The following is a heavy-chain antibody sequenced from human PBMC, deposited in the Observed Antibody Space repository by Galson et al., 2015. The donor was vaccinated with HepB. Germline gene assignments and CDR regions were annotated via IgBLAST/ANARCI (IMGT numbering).Heavy chain of an antibody. D-gene: IGHD5-12*01. CDR2: MNPNSGNA. CDR1: GYTFTGYY. J-gene: IGHJ3*02. CDR3: ARSTGYSYVSDAFDI. V-gene: IGHV1-8*02. Sequence: SVKVSCKASGYTFTGYYMHWVRQATGQRLEWMGWMNPNSGNAGYAQKFQGRVSMTRNTSISTAYMELSSLRSEDTAVYYCARSTGYSYVSDAFDIWGQGTMVTVSS.